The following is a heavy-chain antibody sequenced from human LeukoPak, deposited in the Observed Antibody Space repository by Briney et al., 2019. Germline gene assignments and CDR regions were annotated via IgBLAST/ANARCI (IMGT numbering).Heavy chain of an antibody. CDR1: GGSISSYY. D-gene: IGHD6-13*01. CDR3: ARGWVYQQLVPVLYYYYMDV. CDR2: IYTSGST. V-gene: IGHV4-4*07. J-gene: IGHJ6*03. Sequence: PSETLSLTCTVSGGSISSYYWSWIRQPAGKGLEWIGRIYTSGSTNYNPSLKSRVTMSVDTSKNQFSLKLSPVTAADTAVYYCARGWVYQQLVPVLYYYYMDVWGKGTTVTVSS.